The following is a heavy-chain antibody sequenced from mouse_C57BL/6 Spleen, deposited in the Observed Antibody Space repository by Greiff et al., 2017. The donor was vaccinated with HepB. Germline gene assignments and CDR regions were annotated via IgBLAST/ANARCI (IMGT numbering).Heavy chain of an antibody. J-gene: IGHJ3*01. CDR1: GYTFTNYW. D-gene: IGHD2-5*01. V-gene: IGHV1-63*01. CDR3: AAYYSNYGFDY. Sequence: VQLQQSGAQLVWPGTSVKMSCKASGYTFTNYWIGGAKQRPGHGLEWIGDIYPGGGYTNYNEKFKGKATLTAEKSSSTAYMQSNSLTSEDSAIYYSAAYYSNYGFDYWGKGTLVTVSA. CDR2: IYPGGGYT.